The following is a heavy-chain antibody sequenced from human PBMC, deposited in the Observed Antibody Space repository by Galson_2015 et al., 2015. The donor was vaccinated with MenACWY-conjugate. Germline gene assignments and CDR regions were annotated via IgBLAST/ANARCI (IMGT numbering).Heavy chain of an antibody. D-gene: IGHD5-18*01. CDR2: ISKSGSPI. V-gene: IGHV3-48*03. Sequence: SLRLSCAVSGFTFTGYDFNWVRQAPGKGLEWLSYISKSGSPIYYADSVKGRFTISRDNTKKSLFLQMNSLTAGDTAVYYCARVATWIHQYYYYMDVRGKGTTVTVSS. CDR1: GFTFTGYD. J-gene: IGHJ6*03. CDR3: ARVATWIHQYYYYMDV.